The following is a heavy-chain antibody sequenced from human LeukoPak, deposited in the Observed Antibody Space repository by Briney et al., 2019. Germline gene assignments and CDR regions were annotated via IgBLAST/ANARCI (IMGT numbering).Heavy chain of an antibody. D-gene: IGHD4-17*01. V-gene: IGHV3-23*01. CDR1: GLSFSDHA. CDR3: AKGSKMTTVTPADY. J-gene: IGHJ4*02. CDR2: ISGSSGNT. Sequence: PGGSLRLSCAASGLSFSDHAMGWVRQAPGKGLEWVSSISGSSGNTYYADSVKGRFSISRDNSKNTLYLQMNSLRAEDTAVYYCAKGSKMTTVTPADYWGQGTLVTVSS.